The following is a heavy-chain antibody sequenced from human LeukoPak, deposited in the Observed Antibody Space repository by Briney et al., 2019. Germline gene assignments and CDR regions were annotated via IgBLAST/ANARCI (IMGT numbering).Heavy chain of an antibody. CDR3: ARRSSSSSCYFDY. CDR1: GGSISSYY. Sequence: PSETLSLTCTVSGGSISSYYWSWRRQPPGKGLEWIGYIYYSGSTNYNPSLKSRVTISVDTSTNQFSLKLSSVTAADTAVYYCARRSSSSSCYFDYWGQGTLVTVSS. V-gene: IGHV4-59*01. J-gene: IGHJ4*02. CDR2: IYYSGST. D-gene: IGHD6-13*01.